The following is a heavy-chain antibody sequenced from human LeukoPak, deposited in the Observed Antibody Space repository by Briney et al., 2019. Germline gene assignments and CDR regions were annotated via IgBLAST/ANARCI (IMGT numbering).Heavy chain of an antibody. CDR2: IYHSGST. CDR3: ARGITMVRGVTDHFDY. Sequence: SETLSLTCTVSGDSINSNNYYWGWIRQPPGKGLEWIGYIYHSGSTYYNPSLKSRVTISVDRSKNQFSLKLSSVTAADTAVYYCARGITMVRGVTDHFDYWGQGTLVTVSS. CDR1: GDSINSNNYY. J-gene: IGHJ4*02. V-gene: IGHV4-30-2*01. D-gene: IGHD3-10*01.